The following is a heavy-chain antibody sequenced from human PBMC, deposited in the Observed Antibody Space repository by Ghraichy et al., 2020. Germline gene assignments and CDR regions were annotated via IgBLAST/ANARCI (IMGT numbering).Heavy chain of an antibody. CDR2: ISSSSSTI. CDR3: ARDIERTIFGVVIKEEGFDY. CDR1: GFTFSSYS. J-gene: IGHJ4*02. V-gene: IGHV3-48*04. Sequence: GGSLRLSCAASGFTFSSYSMNWVRQAPGKGLEWVSYISSSSSTIYYADSVKGRFTISRDNAKNSLYLQMNSLRAEDTAVYYCARDIERTIFGVVIKEEGFDYWGQGTLVTVSS. D-gene: IGHD3-3*01.